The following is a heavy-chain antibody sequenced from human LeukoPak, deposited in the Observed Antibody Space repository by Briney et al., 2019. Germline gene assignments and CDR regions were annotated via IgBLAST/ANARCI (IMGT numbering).Heavy chain of an antibody. J-gene: IGHJ4*02. CDR3: ARSHFGSYPFDS. V-gene: IGHV3-48*04. CDR2: ISSSTSSIM. D-gene: IGHD1-26*01. CDR1: GFMSSRYS. Sequence: GGSLRLSCEASGFMSSRYSMNWVRQAPGKGLEWVSYISSSTSSIMYYADSVKGRFTISRDNARNSLYLQMNSLRAEDTAVYYCARSHFGSYPFDSWGQGALVTVSS.